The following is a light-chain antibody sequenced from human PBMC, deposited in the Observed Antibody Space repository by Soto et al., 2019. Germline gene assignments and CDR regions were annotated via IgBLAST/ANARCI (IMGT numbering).Light chain of an antibody. Sequence: EIVLTQSPATLSLSPGETATLSCRASQSVSSSLAWYQQKPGQTPRLLIYDASKRATGIPARFSGSGSGTDFTLTVSSLESEDFAVYYCQQRSSWPLTFGGGTKVEIK. CDR1: QSVSSS. CDR3: QQRSSWPLT. CDR2: DAS. V-gene: IGKV3-11*01. J-gene: IGKJ4*01.